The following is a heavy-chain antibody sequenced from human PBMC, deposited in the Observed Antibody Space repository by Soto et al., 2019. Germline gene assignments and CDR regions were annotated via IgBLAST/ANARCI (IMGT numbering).Heavy chain of an antibody. D-gene: IGHD3-10*01. Sequence: SETLSLTCAVYGGSFSGYYWNWIRQPPGKGLEWIGEINHSGSTNYNPSLKSRVSISEGTSNNQFSLKLSSVTAADTAVYYCARGRGDGYNQDWYFDLWGRGTLVTVSS. J-gene: IGHJ2*01. V-gene: IGHV4-34*01. CDR1: GGSFSGYY. CDR2: INHSGST. CDR3: ARGRGDGYNQDWYFDL.